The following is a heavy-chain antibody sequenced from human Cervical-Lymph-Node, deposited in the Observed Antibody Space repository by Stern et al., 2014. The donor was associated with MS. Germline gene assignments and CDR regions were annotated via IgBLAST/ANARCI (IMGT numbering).Heavy chain of an antibody. D-gene: IGHD6-6*01. CDR1: GYTFTSYS. J-gene: IGHJ4*02. CDR2: MSPDNGKQ. V-gene: IGHV1-18*01. CDR3: ARGIQLVYVDY. Sequence: QVQLVESGAEVKKPGASVKVSCKASGYTFTSYSISWVRQAPGQGLEWVGWMSPDNGKQNYAEKRQGRVTMTTDNYRSTVYMQARSLRSDDPAVYYCARGIQLVYVDYWGQGTLVTVSS.